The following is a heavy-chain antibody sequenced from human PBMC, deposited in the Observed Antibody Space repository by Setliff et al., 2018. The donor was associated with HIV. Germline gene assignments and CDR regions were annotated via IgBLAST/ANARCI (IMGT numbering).Heavy chain of an antibody. D-gene: IGHD3-3*01. J-gene: IGHJ6*03. CDR3: ARTVRREFRTNVGYHYYFYMDV. V-gene: IGHV4-34*01. CDR1: GGSFSGYY. CDR2: IAHRGIT. Sequence: SETLSLTCAVYGGSFSGYYWSWIRQPPGKGLEWIGEIAHRGITDYNPSLKSRVTISVDTSKNQFSLKVTSVTAADTAVYYCARTVRREFRTNVGYHYYFYMDVWCKGTTVTVSS.